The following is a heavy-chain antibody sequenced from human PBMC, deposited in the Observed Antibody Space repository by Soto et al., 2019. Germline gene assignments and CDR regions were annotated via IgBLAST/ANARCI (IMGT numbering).Heavy chain of an antibody. V-gene: IGHV4-59*01. D-gene: IGHD7-27*01. CDR2: IYYSGST. CDR1: GGSIRSYY. CDR3: ARARTGAHYYYYYTDV. Sequence: SETLALTCTVSGGSIRSYYWSWIRQPPGKGLEWIGYIYYSGSTNYNPSLKSRVTISVDTSKNQFSLKLSSVTAADTAVYYCARARTGAHYYYYYTDVWGKGTTVTVSS. J-gene: IGHJ6*03.